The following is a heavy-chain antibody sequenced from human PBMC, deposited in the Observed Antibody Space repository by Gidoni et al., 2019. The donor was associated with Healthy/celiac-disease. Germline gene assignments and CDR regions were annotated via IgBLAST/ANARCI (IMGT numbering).Heavy chain of an antibody. J-gene: IGHJ6*02. CDR1: GYNFTGYS. CDR2: ISPNSGGT. V-gene: IGHV1-2*02. CDR3: ARDKGCSSTSCYSHYYGMDV. D-gene: IGHD2-2*01. Sequence: QVQLVQSGAEVKKPGASVKVSCRASGYNFTGYSIHWVRQAPGQGLEWMGWISPNSGGTNYAQKFQGRVTMTRDTSISTAYMELSRLRSDDTAVYYCARDKGCSSTSCYSHYYGMDVWGQGTTVTVSS.